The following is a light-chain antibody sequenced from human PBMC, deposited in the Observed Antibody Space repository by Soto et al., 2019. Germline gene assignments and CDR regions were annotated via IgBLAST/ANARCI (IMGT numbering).Light chain of an antibody. J-gene: IGKJ2*01. CDR1: QSISSS. Sequence: EIVMTQSPATLSVSPGERATLSCRASQSISSSLAWYQLKPGQAPRLLIYGASTRTTGIPARFSGSGSGTEFTLTIRTLQSEDFAVYSCQQYNDWRYTFGQGTKLEIK. V-gene: IGKV3-15*01. CDR2: GAS. CDR3: QQYNDWRYT.